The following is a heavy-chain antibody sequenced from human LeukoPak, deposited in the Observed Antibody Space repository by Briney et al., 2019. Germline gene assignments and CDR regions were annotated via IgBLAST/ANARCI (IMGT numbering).Heavy chain of an antibody. Sequence: SETLSLTRTVSGGSISSYYWSWIRQPPGKGLEWIGYIYYSGSTNYNPSLKSRVTISVDTSKNQFSLKLSSVTAADTAVYYCASSPRGYSGYDNFDYWGQGTLVTVSS. J-gene: IGHJ4*02. CDR2: IYYSGST. D-gene: IGHD5-12*01. CDR3: ASSPRGYSGYDNFDY. V-gene: IGHV4-59*08. CDR1: GGSISSYY.